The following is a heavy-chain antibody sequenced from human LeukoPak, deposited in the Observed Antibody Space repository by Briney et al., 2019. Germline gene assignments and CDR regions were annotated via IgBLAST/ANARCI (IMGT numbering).Heavy chain of an antibody. Sequence: GSLRLSCAASGFTFSSYGMHWVRQAPGKGLEWVAFIRYDGSNKYYADSVKGRFTISRDNSKNTLYLQMNSLRAEDTAVYYCAKDRIRPGGSYPDFQHWGQGTLVTVSS. CDR2: IRYDGSNK. V-gene: IGHV3-30*02. CDR3: AKDRIRPGGSYPDFQH. CDR1: GFTFSSYG. D-gene: IGHD1-26*01. J-gene: IGHJ1*01.